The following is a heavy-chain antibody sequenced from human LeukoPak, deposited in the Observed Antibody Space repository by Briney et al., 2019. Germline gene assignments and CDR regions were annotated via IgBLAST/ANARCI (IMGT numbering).Heavy chain of an antibody. CDR2: IYAGGTT. Sequence: GGALRLSCAASVFTVSSNFMSWVREAPGRGLEWVSVIYAGGTTHYIDSVKGRFTISRANSNNTVFLQMNSLRGDDTAVYYCVREWANQRQRRDDWGQGTLVTVYS. D-gene: IGHD1-14*01. CDR1: VFTVSSNF. J-gene: IGHJ4*02. CDR3: VREWANQRQRRDD. V-gene: IGHV3-53*01.